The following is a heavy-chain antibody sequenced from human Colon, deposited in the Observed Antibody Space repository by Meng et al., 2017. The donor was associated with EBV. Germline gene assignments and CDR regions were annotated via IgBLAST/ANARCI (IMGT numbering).Heavy chain of an antibody. CDR2: ISYGGSN. D-gene: IGHD5-18*01. CDR3: ARGIQIWHEIDY. CDR1: GGSISSSSYS. V-gene: IGHV4-39*07. Sequence: LQLQESGPGLVKPSETLSLTCTVSGGSISSSSYSCAWIRQPQGKRLEWIGGISYGGSNSYNPSLKSRVTISIDTSKNQFSLSLTSVTAADTAIYYCARGIQIWHEIDYWGQGTLVTVSS. J-gene: IGHJ4*02.